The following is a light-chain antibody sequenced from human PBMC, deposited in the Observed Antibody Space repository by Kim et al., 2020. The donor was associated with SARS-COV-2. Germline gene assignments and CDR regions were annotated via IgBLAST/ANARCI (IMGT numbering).Light chain of an antibody. CDR2: AAS. V-gene: IGKV1-27*01. J-gene: IGKJ2*01. CDR3: QKYNRAPFT. Sequence: DIQMTQSPSSLSASVGDRVTITCRANQGVSNYLAWYQQKPGKVPKLLTYAASTLESGVPSRFSGSGSGTDFSLTISSLQPEDVATYYCQKYNRAPFTFGQGTKLEI. CDR1: QGVSNY.